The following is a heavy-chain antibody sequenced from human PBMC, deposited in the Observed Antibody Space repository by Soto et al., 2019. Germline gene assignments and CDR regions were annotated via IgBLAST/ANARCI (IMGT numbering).Heavy chain of an antibody. CDR2: ISAYNGNT. Sequence: QVQLVQSGAEVKKPGASVKVSCKASGYTFTSYGISWVRQAPGQGLEWMGWISAYNGNTNYAQKLQGRVTMTTDTSTSTAYMELRSLGPDDTAVYYCARDRIVVVPAAMRAIDYWGQGTLVTVSS. CDR1: GYTFTSYG. V-gene: IGHV1-18*01. J-gene: IGHJ4*02. CDR3: ARDRIVVVPAAMRAIDY. D-gene: IGHD2-2*01.